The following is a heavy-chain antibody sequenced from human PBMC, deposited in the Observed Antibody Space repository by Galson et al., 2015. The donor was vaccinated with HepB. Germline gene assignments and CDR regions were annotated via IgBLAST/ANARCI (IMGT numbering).Heavy chain of an antibody. CDR2: ITPGSNYK. Sequence: SLRLSCAASGFSFSTYSMNWVRQAPGKGLEWVSFITPGSNYKYYADSVKGRFTISRDNAKNLMYLEMNSLRAEDTAVYYCARAQYIGSGSTLDCWGRGTLVTVSS. CDR3: ARAQYIGSGSTLDC. V-gene: IGHV3-21*06. J-gene: IGHJ4*02. CDR1: GFSFSTYS. D-gene: IGHD3-10*01.